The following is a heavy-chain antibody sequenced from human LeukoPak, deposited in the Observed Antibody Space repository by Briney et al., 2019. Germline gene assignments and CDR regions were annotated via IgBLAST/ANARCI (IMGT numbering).Heavy chain of an antibody. CDR1: GITFSYCT. CDR3: AREPVPRSSGLQY. Sequence: EASVKVSCKASGITFSYCTISWVRQAPGQGLEWMGRIIPIFGTADYAQKFQGRVTMTTDESTSTAYTELSSLRSEDTAVYYCAREPVPRSSGLQYWGQGTLVTVSS. CDR2: IIPIFGTA. J-gene: IGHJ4*02. V-gene: IGHV1-69*05. D-gene: IGHD3-22*01.